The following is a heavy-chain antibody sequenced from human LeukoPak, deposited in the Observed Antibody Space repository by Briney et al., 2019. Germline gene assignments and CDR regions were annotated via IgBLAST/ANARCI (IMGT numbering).Heavy chain of an antibody. Sequence: GGSLRLSCAASGFTFSSYGMHWVRQAPGKGLEWVAVISYDGSNKYYADSVKGRFTISRDNAKNSLYLQMNSLRAEDTAVYYCARESQDNWGQGTLVTVSS. CDR1: GFTFSSYG. CDR2: ISYDGSNK. J-gene: IGHJ4*02. V-gene: IGHV3-30*03. CDR3: ARESQDN.